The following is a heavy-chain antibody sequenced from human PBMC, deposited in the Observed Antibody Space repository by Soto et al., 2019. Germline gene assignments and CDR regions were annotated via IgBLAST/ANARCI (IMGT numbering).Heavy chain of an antibody. J-gene: IGHJ2*01. CDR3: VKDSGILYCSGGCCAYWYFDL. CDR2: ISGSGGST. Sequence: EVQLLESGGGLVQPGGSLRLSCAASGFTFSSYAMSWVRQAPGKGLEWVSAISGSGGSTYYADSVKGRFTISRDNSKMTLYLQMNRLRAGDTAVYYCVKDSGILYCSGGCCAYWYFDLWGRGTLVTVSS. CDR1: GFTFSSYA. D-gene: IGHD2-15*01. V-gene: IGHV3-23*01.